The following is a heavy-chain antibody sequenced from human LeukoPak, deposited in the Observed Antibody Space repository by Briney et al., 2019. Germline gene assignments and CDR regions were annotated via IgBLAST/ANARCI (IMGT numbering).Heavy chain of an antibody. CDR3: ARHRVQYFVVVHS. V-gene: IGHV4-39*01. J-gene: IGHJ5*02. CDR1: GGSISSSSYY. Sequence: SETLSLTCTVSGGSISSSSYYWGWIRQPPGTGLEWIGSIYYSGSTYYNPSLKSRVTISVDTSKNQFSLKLSSVTAADTAVYYCARHRVQYFVVVHSWGQGTLVTVSS. D-gene: IGHD2-15*01. CDR2: IYYSGST.